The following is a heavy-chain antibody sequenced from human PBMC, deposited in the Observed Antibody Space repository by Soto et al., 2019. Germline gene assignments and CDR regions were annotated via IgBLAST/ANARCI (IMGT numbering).Heavy chain of an antibody. D-gene: IGHD3-22*01. CDR2: ISVSGSST. Sequence: HPGGSLRLSCAASGFIFSNNAMNWVRQAPGQGLEWVSGISVSGSSTYYADSVKGRFTISRDNSKNTLNLQMNSLRAEDTAVYYCVKVYYDSSATQSGFDYWGQGTLVTVSS. J-gene: IGHJ4*02. CDR1: GFIFSNNA. V-gene: IGHV3-23*01. CDR3: VKVYYDSSATQSGFDY.